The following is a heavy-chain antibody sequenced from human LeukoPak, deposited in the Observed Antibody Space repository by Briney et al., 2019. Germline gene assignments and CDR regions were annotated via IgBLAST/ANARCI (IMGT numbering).Heavy chain of an antibody. V-gene: IGHV3-74*03. CDR2: ITRDGSTT. Sequence: GGSLRLSCAASGSDFSSHSMHWVRHPPGEGLVWVSRITRDGSTTTYADSVEGRFTISRDNAKNTLYLQMNSLRVEDTAVYYCTRSPYYNGYDSWGQGTLVAVSS. D-gene: IGHD3-10*01. J-gene: IGHJ5*01. CDR3: TRSPYYNGYDS. CDR1: GSDFSSHS.